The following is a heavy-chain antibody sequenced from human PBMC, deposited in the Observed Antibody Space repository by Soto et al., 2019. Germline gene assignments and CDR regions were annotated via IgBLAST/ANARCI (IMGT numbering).Heavy chain of an antibody. CDR2: IHSDGSST. Sequence: EVQLLESGGGLVQPGESLRLSCAASGFTFSYYWMHWVRQAPGMGLVWVSRIHSDGSSTTYADSVKGRFTISRDNARNTLYLQMNSLGAEDTAVYYCARGDRGVFDLWGQGTVLTVSS. V-gene: IGHV3-74*01. CDR1: GFTFSYYW. D-gene: IGHD1-26*01. CDR3: ARGDRGVFDL. J-gene: IGHJ3*01.